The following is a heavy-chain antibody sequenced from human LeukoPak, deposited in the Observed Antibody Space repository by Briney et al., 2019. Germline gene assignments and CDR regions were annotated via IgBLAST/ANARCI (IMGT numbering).Heavy chain of an antibody. J-gene: IGHJ1*01. D-gene: IGHD2-15*01. CDR1: GFSVSNNY. Sequence: PGGSLRLSCAASGFSVSNNYMSWVRQAPGKGLEWVLVIYSGGSTFYADSVKGRFTISRDNSKNTLYLQMNSLRAEDTAVYYCASDSYSPEYFQHWGQGTLVTVSS. CDR2: IYSGGST. V-gene: IGHV3-66*01. CDR3: ASDSYSPEYFQH.